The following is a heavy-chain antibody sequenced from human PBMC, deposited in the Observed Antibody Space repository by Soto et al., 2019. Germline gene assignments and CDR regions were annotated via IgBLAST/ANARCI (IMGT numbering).Heavy chain of an antibody. V-gene: IGHV1-69*13. CDR3: ARDHYDSSGYSFQH. D-gene: IGHD3-22*01. CDR2: IIPIFGTA. Sequence: GASVKVSCKASGCTFSSYAISWVRQAPGQGLEWMGGIIPIFGTANYAQKFQGRVTITADESTSTAYMELSSLRSEDTAVYYCARDHYDSSGYSFQHWGQGTLVTVSS. CDR1: GCTFSSYA. J-gene: IGHJ1*01.